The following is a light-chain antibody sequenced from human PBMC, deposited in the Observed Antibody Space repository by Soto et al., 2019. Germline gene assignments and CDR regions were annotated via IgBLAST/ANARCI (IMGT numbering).Light chain of an antibody. Sequence: DIVMTQTPLSSAVTLGQPASISCRSSQSLVHSDGNTYLSWVQHRPGQPPRLLICRVSDRFSGVPDRISGSGAGTDFTLTITRVEGEDVGVYYCMQATQDPWTFVQGTKVESK. CDR1: QSLVHSDGNTY. V-gene: IGKV2-24*01. CDR3: MQATQDPWT. J-gene: IGKJ1*01. CDR2: RVS.